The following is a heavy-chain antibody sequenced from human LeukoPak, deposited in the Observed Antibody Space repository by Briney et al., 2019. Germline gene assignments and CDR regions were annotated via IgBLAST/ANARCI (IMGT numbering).Heavy chain of an antibody. V-gene: IGHV3-30*18. CDR3: ANPGAGHSGRAEDYYFDY. D-gene: IGHD3-10*01. J-gene: IGHJ4*02. CDR2: ISNDGSHK. Sequence: GGSLRLSCTVSGFTFSNYDMHWVRQAPGKGLEWVTFISNDGSHKHYADSVKGRFTISRDNSRYTLYLQMNSLRAEDTAMYYWANPGAGHSGRAEDYYFDYGGRGALVTVSS. CDR1: GFTFSNYD.